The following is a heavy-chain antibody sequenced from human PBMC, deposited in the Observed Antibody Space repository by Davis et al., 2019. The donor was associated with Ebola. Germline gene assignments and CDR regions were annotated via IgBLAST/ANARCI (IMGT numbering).Heavy chain of an antibody. Sequence: ASVKVSCKASGYTFTGYYMHWVRQAPGQGLEWMGWINPNSGGTNYAQKFQGWVTMTRDTSISTAYMELSRLRSDDTAVYYCARERRGFCTNGVCYGNYFDYWGQGTLVTVSS. D-gene: IGHD2-8*01. CDR3: ARERRGFCTNGVCYGNYFDY. V-gene: IGHV1-2*04. CDR2: INPNSGGT. CDR1: GYTFTGYY. J-gene: IGHJ4*02.